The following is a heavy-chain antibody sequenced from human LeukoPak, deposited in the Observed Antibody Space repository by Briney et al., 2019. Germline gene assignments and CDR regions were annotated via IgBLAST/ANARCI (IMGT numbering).Heavy chain of an antibody. CDR1: GFTFSSYA. D-gene: IGHD2-2*01. J-gene: IGHJ6*03. Sequence: PGGSLRLSCAASGFTFSSYAMSWVRQAPGKGLEWVSAISGSGGTTYYADSVKGRFTASRDNSKNTLYLQMDSLRAEDTAVYYCARESGYQLLLGYYMDVWGKGTTVTVSS. V-gene: IGHV3-23*01. CDR2: ISGSGGTT. CDR3: ARESGYQLLLGYYMDV.